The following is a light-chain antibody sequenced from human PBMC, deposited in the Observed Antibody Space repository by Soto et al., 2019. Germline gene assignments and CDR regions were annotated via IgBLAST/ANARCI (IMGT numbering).Light chain of an antibody. J-gene: IGKJ1*01. CDR2: SAS. CDR1: QSVSSK. CDR3: HQYKHWLTWT. V-gene: IGKV3-15*01. Sequence: EIVMTQSPATLSLSPGQRATLSCRASQSVSSKLAWYQQRPGQAPRLLIYSASTRATGIPARFSGSGSGTEFTLTISSLQSEDVAVYYCHQYKHWLTWTFGQGTKVEIK.